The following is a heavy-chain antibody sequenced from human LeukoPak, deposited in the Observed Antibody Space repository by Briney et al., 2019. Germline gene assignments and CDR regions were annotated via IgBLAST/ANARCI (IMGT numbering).Heavy chain of an antibody. V-gene: IGHV3-30-3*01. J-gene: IGHJ3*02. CDR2: ISYDGSNE. CDR1: GFTFSTYA. CDR3: ASLSYYGSGSNAFDI. D-gene: IGHD3-10*01. Sequence: GGSLRLSCAASGFTFSTYAFHWVRQAPGKGLEWVAVISYDGSNEYYADSVKGRFTISRDNPKNTLFLRMNSLRPEDTAVYYCASLSYYGSGSNAFDIWGQGTMVTVSS.